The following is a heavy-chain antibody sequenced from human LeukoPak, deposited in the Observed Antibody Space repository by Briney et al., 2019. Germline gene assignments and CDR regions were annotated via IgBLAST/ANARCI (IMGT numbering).Heavy chain of an antibody. V-gene: IGHV4-39*07. CDR1: GFTFSSYE. Sequence: GSLRLSCAASGFTFSSYEMNWVRQPPGKGLEWIGSIYYSGSTYYNPSLKSRVTISVDTSKNQFSLKLSSVTAADTAVYYCARNSPFGVVIFDYWGQGTLVTVSS. CDR3: ARNSPFGVVIFDY. J-gene: IGHJ4*02. D-gene: IGHD3-3*01. CDR2: IYYSGST.